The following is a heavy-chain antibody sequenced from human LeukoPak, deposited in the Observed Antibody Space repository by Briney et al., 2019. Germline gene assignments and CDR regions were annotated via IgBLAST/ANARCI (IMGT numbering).Heavy chain of an antibody. J-gene: IGHJ3*02. D-gene: IGHD5-12*01. CDR1: GYSFNTYW. Sequence: GESLKISCKGSGYSFNTYWIGWVRQMPGKGLEWMGIIYPGDSDTRYSPSFQGQVNISVGRSISAAWLQWSSLKASDTAMYYCARLPEWGGHGSSKAFDIWGQGTLVTVSS. CDR2: IYPGDSDT. CDR3: ARLPEWGGHGSSKAFDI. V-gene: IGHV5-51*01.